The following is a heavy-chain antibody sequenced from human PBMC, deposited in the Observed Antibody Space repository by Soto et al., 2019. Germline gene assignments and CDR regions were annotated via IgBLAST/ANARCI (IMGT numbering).Heavy chain of an antibody. J-gene: IGHJ3*02. Sequence: QVQLVQSGAEVKKPGASVKVSCKVSGYTLTELSMHWVRQAPGKGLEWMGGFDTEDGETIYEQKFQGRVTITEDTSTDTADKELSRLRSEDTAVYYYATPLVVAASAAFDIWGQGTMVTVSS. CDR3: ATPLVVAASAAFDI. D-gene: IGHD2-15*01. CDR2: FDTEDGET. V-gene: IGHV1-24*01. CDR1: GYTLTELS.